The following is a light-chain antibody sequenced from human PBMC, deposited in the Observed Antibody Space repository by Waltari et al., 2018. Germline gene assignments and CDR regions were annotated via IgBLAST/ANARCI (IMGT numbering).Light chain of an antibody. CDR2: GAS. CDR1: QSVSSSY. CDR3: QQYGSSPWT. J-gene: IGKJ1*01. Sequence: IVLTQSPGTLSLSPGERVTLSCRASQSVSSSYLAWYQQKPGQAPRHLIYGASSRATGIPDRFSGSGSGTDFTLTISRLEPEDFAVYYCQQYGSSPWTFGQGTKVEIK. V-gene: IGKV3-20*01.